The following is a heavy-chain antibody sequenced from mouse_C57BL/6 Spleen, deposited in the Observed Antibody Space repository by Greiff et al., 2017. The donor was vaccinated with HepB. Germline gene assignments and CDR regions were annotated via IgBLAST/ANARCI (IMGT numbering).Heavy chain of an antibody. CDR1: GYTFTDYE. CDR3: TRWSNSYAMDY. V-gene: IGHV1-15*01. J-gene: IGHJ4*01. CDR2: IDPETGGT. D-gene: IGHD2-5*01. Sequence: VQLQESGAELVRPGASVTLSCKASGYTFTDYEMHWVKQTPVHGLEWIGAIDPETGGTAYNQKFKGKAILTADKSSSTAYMERRSLTSEDSAVYYCTRWSNSYAMDYWGQGTSVTVSS.